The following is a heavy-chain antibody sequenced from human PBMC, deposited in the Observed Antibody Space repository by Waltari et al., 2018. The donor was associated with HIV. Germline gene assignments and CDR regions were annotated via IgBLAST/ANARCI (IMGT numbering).Heavy chain of an antibody. CDR1: GFSFSFSG. J-gene: IGHJ6*02. D-gene: IGHD2-15*01. V-gene: IGHV3-30*02. CDR2: IRYDGNTK. Sequence: QGQLVESGGGVVQPGGSLRLSCAASGFSFSFSGMPWVRQAPGKGLEWVTFIRYDGNTKYYADSVKGRFTISRDNSKNTLYLQMSSLRAEDTAVYYCAKELRSGYSYYYYGMDVWGQGTTVTVSS. CDR3: AKELRSGYSYYYYGMDV.